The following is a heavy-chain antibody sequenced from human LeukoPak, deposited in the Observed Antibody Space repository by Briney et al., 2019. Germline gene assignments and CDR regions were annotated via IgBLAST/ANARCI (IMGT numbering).Heavy chain of an antibody. CDR3: ARLGGYSYGYSGALDI. J-gene: IGHJ3*02. CDR2: IYYSGST. Sequence: TSETLSLTCTVSGGSISSSSYYWGWIRQPPGKGLEWIGSIYYSGSTYYNPSLKSRVTLSVDTSKNQFSLKLSSVTAADTAVFYCARLGGYSYGYSGALDIWGQGTMVTVSS. D-gene: IGHD5-18*01. CDR1: GGSISSSSYY. V-gene: IGHV4-39*01.